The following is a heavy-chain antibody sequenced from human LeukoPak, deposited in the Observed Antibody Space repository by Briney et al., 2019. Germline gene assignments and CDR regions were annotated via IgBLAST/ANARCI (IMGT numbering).Heavy chain of an antibody. V-gene: IGHV4-39*01. CDR2: IYYSGNT. J-gene: IGHJ4*02. CDR1: GGSITTTTYY. Sequence: PSETLSLTCTVSGGSITTTTYYWGWIRQPPGKGLEWIGSIYYSGNTYYNPSLKSRVTISLDTSKNQFSLKVSSVTAADTAVYYCARHLRWVIQLERRWRFDYWGQGTLVTVSS. CDR3: ARHLRWVIQLERRWRFDY. D-gene: IGHD1-1*01.